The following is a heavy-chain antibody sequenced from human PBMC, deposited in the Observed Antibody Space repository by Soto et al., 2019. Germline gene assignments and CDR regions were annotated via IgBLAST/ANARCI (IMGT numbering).Heavy chain of an antibody. CDR2: INPNSGGT. V-gene: IGHV1-2*02. CDR1: GYTFTGYY. J-gene: IGHJ4*02. D-gene: IGHD3-3*01. Sequence: ASVKVSCKASGYTFTGYYMHWVRQAPGQGLEWMGWINPNSGGTNYAQKFQGRVTMTRDTSISTAYMELSRMRSDDTAVYYCARGLRFLEWLYAYWGQGTMVTVSS. CDR3: ARGLRFLEWLYAY.